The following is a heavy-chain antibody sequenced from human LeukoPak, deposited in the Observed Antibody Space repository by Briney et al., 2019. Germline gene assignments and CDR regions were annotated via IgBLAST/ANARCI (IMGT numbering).Heavy chain of an antibody. D-gene: IGHD3-22*01. CDR2: INPNSGGT. CDR1: GYTFTGYY. Sequence: ASVKVPCKASGYTFTGYYMHWVRQAPGQGLEWMGWINPNSGGTNYAQKFQGRVTMTRDTSISTAYMELSRLRSDDTAVYYCARVSGYSLSLPGYYFDYWGQGTLVTVSS. CDR3: ARVSGYSLSLPGYYFDY. J-gene: IGHJ4*02. V-gene: IGHV1-2*02.